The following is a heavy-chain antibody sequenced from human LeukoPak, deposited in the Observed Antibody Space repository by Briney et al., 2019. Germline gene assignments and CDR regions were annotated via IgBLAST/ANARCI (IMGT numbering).Heavy chain of an antibody. V-gene: IGHV1-18*01. CDR2: ISAYNGNT. D-gene: IGHD2-2*01. J-gene: IGHJ5*02. Sequence: ASVKVSCKASGYTFTSYGISWVRQAPGQGLEWMGWISAYNGNTNYAQKLQGRVTMTTDTSTSTAYMALRSLRSDDTAVYYCARDHCSSTSCPLNWFDPWGKGTLVTVSS. CDR1: GYTFTSYG. CDR3: ARDHCSSTSCPLNWFDP.